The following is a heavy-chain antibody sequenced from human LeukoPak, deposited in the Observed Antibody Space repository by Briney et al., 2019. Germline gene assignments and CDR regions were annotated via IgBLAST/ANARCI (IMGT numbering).Heavy chain of an antibody. D-gene: IGHD3-9*01. J-gene: IGHJ4*02. Sequence: PSETLSLTCAVPGGSISSSNWYSWVRQPPGKGLEWIGEIYHSGSTSYNPSLKSRVTISVDKSKNQFSLNLSSVTAADTAVYYCARGRYFDWFPYYFDYWGQGTLGTVSS. CDR1: GGSISSSNW. V-gene: IGHV4-4*02. CDR3: ARGRYFDWFPYYFDY. CDR2: IYHSGST.